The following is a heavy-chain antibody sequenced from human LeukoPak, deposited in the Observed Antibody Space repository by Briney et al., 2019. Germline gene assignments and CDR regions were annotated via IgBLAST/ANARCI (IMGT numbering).Heavy chain of an antibody. J-gene: IGHJ5*02. Sequence: ASVKVSCKASGYTFTSYGISWVRQAPGQGLEWMGWISAYNGNTNYAQKLQGRVTITRDTSASTAYMELSSLRSEDTAVYYCARGRMNWFDPWGQGTLVTVSS. CDR2: ISAYNGNT. CDR3: ARGRMNWFDP. CDR1: GYTFTSYG. D-gene: IGHD2-8*01. V-gene: IGHV1-18*01.